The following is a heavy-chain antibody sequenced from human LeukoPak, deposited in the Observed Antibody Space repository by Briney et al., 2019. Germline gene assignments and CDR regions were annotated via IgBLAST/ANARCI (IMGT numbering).Heavy chain of an antibody. V-gene: IGHV4-4*07. CDR1: GGSISSYY. CDR3: ARAIAAAGLYYFDY. Sequence: PSETLSLTCTVSGGSISSYYWSWIRQPAGKGLEWIGRIYTSGSTNYNPSLKRRVTISVDKSKNQFSLKLSSVTAADTAVYYCARAIAAAGLYYFDYWGQGTLVTVSS. CDR2: IYTSGST. D-gene: IGHD6-13*01. J-gene: IGHJ4*02.